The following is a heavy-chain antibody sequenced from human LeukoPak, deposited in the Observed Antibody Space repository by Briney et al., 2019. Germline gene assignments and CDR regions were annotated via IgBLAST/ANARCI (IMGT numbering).Heavy chain of an antibody. CDR1: GFTFSSYG. D-gene: IGHD6-13*01. Sequence: GGSLRLSCAASGFTFSSYGMHWVRQAPGKGLEWVAVISYDGSNKYYADSVKGRFTISRDNSKNTLYLQMNSLRAEDTAVYYCAKTVAAGTDYWGQRTLVTVSS. J-gene: IGHJ4*02. CDR3: AKTVAAGTDY. CDR2: ISYDGSNK. V-gene: IGHV3-30*18.